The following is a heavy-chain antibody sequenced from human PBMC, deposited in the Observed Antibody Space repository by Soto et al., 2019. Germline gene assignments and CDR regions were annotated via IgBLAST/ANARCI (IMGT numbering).Heavy chain of an antibody. D-gene: IGHD3-22*01. CDR3: ARDADYYDSSGLFGIYDY. Sequence: ASVKVSCKASGYTFTSYYMHWVRQAPGQGLEWMGIINPSGGSTSYAQKFQGRVTMTRDTSTSTVYMELSSLRSEDTAVYYCARDADYYDSSGLFGIYDYWGQGTLLTVSS. V-gene: IGHV1-46*01. CDR1: GYTFTSYY. J-gene: IGHJ4*02. CDR2: INPSGGST.